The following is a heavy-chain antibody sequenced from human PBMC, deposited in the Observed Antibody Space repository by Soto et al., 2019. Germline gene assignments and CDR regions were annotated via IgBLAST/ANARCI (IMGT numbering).Heavy chain of an antibody. CDR3: AKTRAGDYVWGSYRYVPEVDY. Sequence: EVQLLESGGGLVQPGGSLRLSCAASGFTFSSYAMSWVRQAPGKGLEWVSAISGSGGSTYYADSVKGRFTISRDNSKNTLYLQMNSLRAEDTAVYYCAKTRAGDYVWGSYRYVPEVDYWGQGTLVTVSS. D-gene: IGHD3-16*02. CDR1: GFTFSSYA. J-gene: IGHJ4*02. CDR2: ISGSGGST. V-gene: IGHV3-23*01.